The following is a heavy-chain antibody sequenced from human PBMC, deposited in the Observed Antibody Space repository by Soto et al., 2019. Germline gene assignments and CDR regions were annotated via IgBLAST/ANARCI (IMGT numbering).Heavy chain of an antibody. J-gene: IGHJ4*02. V-gene: IGHV1-69*01. CDR1: GDTFSVDP. D-gene: IGHD6-19*01. Sequence: SVKVSRKASGDTFSVDPGSWGRKATGQVLEWMGGIIPIFGTATYAEKCQGRVTITADESTSTAYMELSSLRSKDLSLYYRARVTAVSVTFDYWGQGTLVTVSS. CDR2: IIPIFGTA. CDR3: ARVTAVSVTFDY.